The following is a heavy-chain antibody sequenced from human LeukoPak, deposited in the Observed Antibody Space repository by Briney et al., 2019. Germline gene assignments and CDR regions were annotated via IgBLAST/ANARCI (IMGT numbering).Heavy chain of an antibody. D-gene: IGHD3-22*01. J-gene: IGHJ4*02. CDR1: GYTFTGYH. CDR2: INPSGGST. Sequence: ASVKVSCKASGYTFTGYHMHWVRQAPGQGLEWMGIINPSGGSTSYAQKFQGRVTMTRDTSTSTVYMELSSLRSEDTAVYYCARGPVVTASDYWGQGTLVTVSS. CDR3: ARGPVVTASDY. V-gene: IGHV1-46*01.